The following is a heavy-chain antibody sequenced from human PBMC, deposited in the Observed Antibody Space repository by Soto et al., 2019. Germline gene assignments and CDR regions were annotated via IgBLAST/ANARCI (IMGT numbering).Heavy chain of an antibody. CDR2: MNPNSGNT. D-gene: IGHD4-17*01. CDR1: GYTFNSYE. Sequence: ASVKVSCKASGYTFNSYESNWVRQETGQGLEWMGWMNPNSGNTGYAQKFQGRVTMTRNTSISTAYMELSSLRSEDTAVYYCARTGTVTTLWYYYYMDVWGKGTTVTV. J-gene: IGHJ6*03. CDR3: ARTGTVTTLWYYYYMDV. V-gene: IGHV1-8*01.